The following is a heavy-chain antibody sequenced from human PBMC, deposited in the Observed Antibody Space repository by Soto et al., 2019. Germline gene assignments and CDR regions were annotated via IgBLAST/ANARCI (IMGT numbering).Heavy chain of an antibody. D-gene: IGHD2-2*01. J-gene: IGHJ6*03. Sequence: PSQTLSLTCAISGDSVSSNSAASNWIRQSPSRGLEWLGRTYYRSKWYNDYAVSVKSRITINPDTSKNQFSLQLNSVTPEDTAVYYCARDLEGYCSSTSCSTYYYYYYMDVWGKGTTVTVSS. V-gene: IGHV6-1*01. CDR3: ARDLEGYCSSTSCSTYYYYYYMDV. CDR1: GDSVSSNSAA. CDR2: TYYRSKWYN.